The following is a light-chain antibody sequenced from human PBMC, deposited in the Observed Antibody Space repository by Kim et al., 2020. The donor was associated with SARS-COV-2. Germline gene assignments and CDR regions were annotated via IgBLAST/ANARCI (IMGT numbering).Light chain of an antibody. J-gene: IGLJ3*02. Sequence: SVHSGQTASIACSGDGLGDKYVYWYQKKPGECPVLVMYQNDKRPSGIPERFSGSNSGNTATLTISETPALDEADYYCQTWDSSTGVFGGGTKVTVL. CDR2: QND. CDR3: QTWDSSTGV. CDR1: GLGDKY. V-gene: IGLV3-1*01.